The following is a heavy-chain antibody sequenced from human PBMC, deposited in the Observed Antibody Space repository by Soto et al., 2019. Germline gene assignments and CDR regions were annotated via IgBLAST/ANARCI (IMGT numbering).Heavy chain of an antibody. Sequence: QVQLVESGGGVVQPGRSLRLSCAASGFTFSSYAMHWVRQAPGKGLEWVAVISYDGRNKYYADSVKGRFTISRDNSKNTLYLQMNSLRAEDTAVYDCARDTYYDFWSGYFPAGGMDVWGQGTTVTVSS. CDR2: ISYDGRNK. V-gene: IGHV3-30*04. D-gene: IGHD3-3*01. J-gene: IGHJ6*02. CDR3: ARDTYYDFWSGYFPAGGMDV. CDR1: GFTFSSYA.